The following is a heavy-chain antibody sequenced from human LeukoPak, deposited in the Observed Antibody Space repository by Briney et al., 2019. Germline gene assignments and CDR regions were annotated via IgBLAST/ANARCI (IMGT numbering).Heavy chain of an antibody. CDR3: ARRVAARPLWYFDY. CDR1: GYSISSGYY. J-gene: IGHJ4*02. D-gene: IGHD6-6*01. V-gene: IGHV4-38-2*01. CDR2: IYHSGST. Sequence: SETLSLTCAVSGYSISSGYYWGWIRQPPGKGLEWIGSIYHSGSTYYNPSLKSRVTISVATSKNQFSLKLGSVTAADTAVYYCARRVAARPLWYFDYWGQGTLVTVSS.